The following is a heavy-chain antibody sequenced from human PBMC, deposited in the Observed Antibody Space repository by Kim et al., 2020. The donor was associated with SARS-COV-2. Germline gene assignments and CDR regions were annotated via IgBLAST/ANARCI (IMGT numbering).Heavy chain of an antibody. CDR3: ARRGIYDSSGYYRDAFDI. CDR1: GGSISSSSYY. CDR2: IYYSGST. D-gene: IGHD3-22*01. J-gene: IGHJ3*02. Sequence: SETLSLTCTVSGGSISSSSYYWGWIRQPPGKGLEWIGSIYYSGSTYYNPSLKSRVTISVDTSKNQFSLKLSSVTAADTAVYYCARRGIYDSSGYYRDAFDIWGQGTMVTVSS. V-gene: IGHV4-39*01.